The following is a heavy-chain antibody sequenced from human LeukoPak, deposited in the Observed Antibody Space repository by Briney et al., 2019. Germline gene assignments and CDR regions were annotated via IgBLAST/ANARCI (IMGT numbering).Heavy chain of an antibody. Sequence: ASVKVSCKVSGYTLTELSMHWVRQAPGKGLEWMGGFDPEDGETIYAQKFQGRVSITADESTSTAYMELSSLRSDDTAVYYCARSIYSGYDYYYYYYMDVWGKGTTVTISS. CDR1: GYTLTELS. CDR2: FDPEDGET. J-gene: IGHJ6*03. CDR3: ARSIYSGYDYYYYYYMDV. V-gene: IGHV1-24*01. D-gene: IGHD5-12*01.